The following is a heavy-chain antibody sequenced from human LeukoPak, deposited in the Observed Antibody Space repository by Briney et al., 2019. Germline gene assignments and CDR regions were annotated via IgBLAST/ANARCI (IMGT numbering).Heavy chain of an antibody. D-gene: IGHD4-23*01. Sequence: PSETLSLTCTVSGGSISSSSYNWGWIRPPPGQGLEWLGSIYYSGSTYYNPYLQIRVTISVDTSKNPFSLKRTSVTAADTAVYYCARHRPGGNSFDAFDTWGQGTMVTVSS. CDR2: IYYSGST. V-gene: IGHV4-39*01. J-gene: IGHJ3*02. CDR1: GGSISSSSYN. CDR3: ARHRPGGNSFDAFDT.